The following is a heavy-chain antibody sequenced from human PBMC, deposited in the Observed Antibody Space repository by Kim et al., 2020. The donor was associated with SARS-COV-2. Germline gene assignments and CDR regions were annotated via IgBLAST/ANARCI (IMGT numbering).Heavy chain of an antibody. CDR1: GFTFSSYA. D-gene: IGHD4-17*01. Sequence: GGSLRLSCAASGFTFSSYAMSWVRQAPGKGLEWVSTNSGRGASTYYADSVKGRFTISRDNSKNTLYLQMNSLRAEDTAVYFCAKDQYGDYVLDYWGQGTL. CDR2: NSGRGAST. J-gene: IGHJ4*02. CDR3: AKDQYGDYVLDY. V-gene: IGHV3-23*01.